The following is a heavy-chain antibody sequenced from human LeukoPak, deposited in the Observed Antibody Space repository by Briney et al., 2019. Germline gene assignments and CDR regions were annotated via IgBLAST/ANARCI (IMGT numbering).Heavy chain of an antibody. Sequence: SVKVSCKASGGIFSSYTFNWVRQAPGQGLEWMGRAIPILGIATYAQKFQGRITITADKSTSTAYMELSSLRSDDTAMYYCAREPDVDMSTFRGEAFDIWGQGTMVTVSS. CDR1: GGIFSSYT. V-gene: IGHV1-69*04. J-gene: IGHJ3*02. CDR3: AREPDVDMSTFRGEAFDI. D-gene: IGHD5-24*01. CDR2: AIPILGIA.